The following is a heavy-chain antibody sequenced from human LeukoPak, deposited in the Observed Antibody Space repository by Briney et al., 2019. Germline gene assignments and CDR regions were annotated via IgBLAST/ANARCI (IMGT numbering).Heavy chain of an antibody. V-gene: IGHV4-59*12. CDR1: GGSISGYY. Sequence: SETLSLTCTVSGGSISGYYWSWIRQPPGKGLEWIGYIYSTGSTNYNPSLKSRVTISVDTSKNQFSLKLRSVTAADTAVYYCARVQLAYSYGLFDNWGQGSLVTASS. CDR2: IYSTGST. CDR3: ARVQLAYSYGLFDN. D-gene: IGHD4-11*01. J-gene: IGHJ4*02.